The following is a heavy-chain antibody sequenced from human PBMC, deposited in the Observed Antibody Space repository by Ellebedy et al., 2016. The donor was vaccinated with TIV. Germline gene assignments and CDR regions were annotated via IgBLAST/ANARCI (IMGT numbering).Heavy chain of an antibody. J-gene: IGHJ4*02. D-gene: IGHD2/OR15-2a*01. CDR1: GFIFGDYA. V-gene: IGHV3-9*01. CDR2: ISRNSDSI. Sequence: PGGSLRLSCAASGFIFGDYAMHWVRQAPGKGLEWVSGISRNSDSIGYADPVKGRFTISRDNAQNSLYLQMNSLRAEDTAFYYCAKDDGNSYPSSFDYWGQGTLVTVSS. CDR3: AKDDGNSYPSSFDY.